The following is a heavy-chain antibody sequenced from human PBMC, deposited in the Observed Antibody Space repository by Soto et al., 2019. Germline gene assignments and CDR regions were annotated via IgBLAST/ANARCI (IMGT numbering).Heavy chain of an antibody. CDR3: ARGATSVAGGHRHYYYYYGMDV. D-gene: IGHD2-15*01. Sequence: SVKVSCKASGGTFSSYAISWVRQAPGQGLEWMGGIIPIFGTANYAQKFQGRVTITADESTSTAYMELSSLRSEDTAVYYCARGATSVAGGHRHYYYYYGMDVWGQGTTVTVSS. CDR2: IIPIFGTA. V-gene: IGHV1-69*13. J-gene: IGHJ6*02. CDR1: GGTFSSYA.